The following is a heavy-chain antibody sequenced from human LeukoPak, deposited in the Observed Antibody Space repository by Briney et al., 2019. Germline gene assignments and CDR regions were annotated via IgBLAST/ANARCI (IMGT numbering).Heavy chain of an antibody. CDR2: IYGAGAA. V-gene: IGHV3-66*02. CDR3: VSTTGQQLIPYDY. Sequence: GGSLRLSCAASGINVSANYMTWIRQAPGKGLEWVSLIYGAGAAYYAESVRGRFIISRDNSKNTLFLQMNSLRAEDTAVYYCVSTTGQQLIPYDYWGQGTHVAVSS. D-gene: IGHD6-13*01. J-gene: IGHJ4*02. CDR1: GINVSANY.